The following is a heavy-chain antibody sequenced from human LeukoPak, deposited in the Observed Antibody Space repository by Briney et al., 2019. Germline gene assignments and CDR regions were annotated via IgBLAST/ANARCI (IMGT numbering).Heavy chain of an antibody. V-gene: IGHV4-31*03. CDR3: ARGTEWVYFQH. D-gene: IGHD1-14*01. CDR2: IYYSGST. CDR1: GGSISSGGYY. Sequence: SETLSLTCTVSGGSISSGGYYWSWIRQHPGKGLEWIGYIYYSGSTYYNPSLKSRVTISVDTSKNQSSLRLSSVTAADTAVYYCARGTEWVYFQHWGQGTLVTVSS. J-gene: IGHJ1*01.